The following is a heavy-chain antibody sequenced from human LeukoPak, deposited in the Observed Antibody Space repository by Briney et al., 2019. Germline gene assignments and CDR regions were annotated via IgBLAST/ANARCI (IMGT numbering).Heavy chain of an antibody. CDR1: GGSISSGGYY. CDR2: IYYSGST. Sequence: SETLSLTCTVSGGSISSGGYYWSWIRQHPGKGLEWIGYIYYSGSTYYNPSLKSRVTISVDTSKNQFSLKLSSVTAADTAVYYCARAGRLGSTFWSGYYDSISFDPWGQGTLVTVSS. CDR3: ARAGRLGSTFWSGYYDSISFDP. V-gene: IGHV4-31*03. D-gene: IGHD3-3*01. J-gene: IGHJ5*02.